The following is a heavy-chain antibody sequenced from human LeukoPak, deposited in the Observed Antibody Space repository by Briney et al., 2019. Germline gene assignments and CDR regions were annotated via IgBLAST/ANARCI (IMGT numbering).Heavy chain of an antibody. Sequence: SETLSLTCAVSGGSISSSNWWSWVRQPPGKGLEWIGEIYHSGSTNYNPSLKSRVTISVDTSKNQFSLKLSSVTAADTAVYYCARQSQSLLLTNDDAFDIWGQGTMVTVSS. CDR1: GGSISSSNW. D-gene: IGHD3-22*01. V-gene: IGHV4-4*02. CDR3: ARQSQSLLLTNDDAFDI. CDR2: IYHSGST. J-gene: IGHJ3*02.